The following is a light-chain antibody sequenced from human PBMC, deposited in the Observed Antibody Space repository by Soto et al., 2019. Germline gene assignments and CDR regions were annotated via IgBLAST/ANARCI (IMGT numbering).Light chain of an antibody. CDR1: QRVRDSY. CDR2: GAS. CDR3: QQRNNWPRST. Sequence: EVVLTQSPGTLSLSPGERATLSCRASQRVRDSYLAWYQQKPGQTPSLLVYGASSRATGIPDRISGSGSGTEFTLTISSLQSEDFAVYHCQQRNNWPRSTFGQGTRLEI. V-gene: IGKV3D-20*02. J-gene: IGKJ5*01.